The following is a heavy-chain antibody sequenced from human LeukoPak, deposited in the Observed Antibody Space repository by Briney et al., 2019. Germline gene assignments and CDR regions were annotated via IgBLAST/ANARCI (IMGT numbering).Heavy chain of an antibody. CDR2: ISSSSSYI. Sequence: GGSLRLSCAASGFTFSSYEMNWVRQAPGKGLEWVSSISSSSSYIYYADSVKGRFTISRDNAKNSLYLQMNSLRAEDTAVYYCARGFDYYDSSGSPGGDYFDYWGQGTLVTVSS. J-gene: IGHJ4*02. CDR1: GFTFSSYE. D-gene: IGHD3-22*01. V-gene: IGHV3-21*01. CDR3: ARGFDYYDSSGSPGGDYFDY.